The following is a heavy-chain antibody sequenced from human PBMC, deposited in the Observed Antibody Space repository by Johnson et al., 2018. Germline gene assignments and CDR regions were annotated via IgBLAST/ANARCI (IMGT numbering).Heavy chain of an antibody. CDR1: GFTVSSDY. CDR3: GRVTMIIVVTTNHGWGAFDV. CDR2: IYSGGST. Sequence: VQLVESGGGLVQPGGSLRLSCAASGFTVSSDYMSWVRQAPGKGLEWVSIIYSGGSTYYTDSVKGRFTISRDNSKKTLYLKMNSLRAEYTAVYYFGRVTMIIVVTTNHGWGAFDVWGQGAMVTVSS. V-gene: IGHV3-66*02. J-gene: IGHJ3*01. D-gene: IGHD3-22*01.